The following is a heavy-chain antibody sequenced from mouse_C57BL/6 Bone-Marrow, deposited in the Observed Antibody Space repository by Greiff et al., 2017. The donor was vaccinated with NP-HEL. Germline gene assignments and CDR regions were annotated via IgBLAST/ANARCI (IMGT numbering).Heavy chain of an antibody. D-gene: IGHD2-1*01. J-gene: IGHJ3*01. Sequence: QVQLQQSGAELVKPGASVKISCKASGYAFSSYWMNWVKQRPGKGLEWIGQIYPGEGDTNYNGKFKGKATLTADKSSSTAYMQLSSLTSEDSAVYFCARGGIYYGNWAWFAYWGQGTLVTVSA. CDR2: IYPGEGDT. CDR3: ARGGIYYGNWAWFAY. CDR1: GYAFSSYW. V-gene: IGHV1-80*01.